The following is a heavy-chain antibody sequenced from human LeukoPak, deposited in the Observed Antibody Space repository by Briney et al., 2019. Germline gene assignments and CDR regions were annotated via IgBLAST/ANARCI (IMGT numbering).Heavy chain of an antibody. V-gene: IGHV3-30*04. CDR1: GFTFSSYA. CDR2: ISYDGSNK. J-gene: IGHJ4*02. Sequence: GGSLRLSCAASGFTFSSYAMHWVRQAPGKGLEWVAVISYDGSNKYYADSVKGRFTISRDNSKNTLYLQMNSLRAEDTAVYYCARELLHFDYWGQGTLVAVSS. D-gene: IGHD2-15*01. CDR3: ARELLHFDY.